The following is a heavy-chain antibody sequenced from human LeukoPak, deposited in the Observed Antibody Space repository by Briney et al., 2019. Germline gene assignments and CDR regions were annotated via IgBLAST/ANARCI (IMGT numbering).Heavy chain of an antibody. J-gene: IGHJ6*02. CDR2: INPNSGGT. Sequence: GASVKVSCKASGYTFTGYYMHWVRQAPGRGLEWMGWINPNSGGTNYAQKFQGWVTMTRDTSISTAYMELSRLRSDDTAVYYCARDRGYSGYTNYYYYYGMDVWGQGTTVTVSS. V-gene: IGHV1-2*04. D-gene: IGHD5-12*01. CDR1: GYTFTGYY. CDR3: ARDRGYSGYTNYYYYYGMDV.